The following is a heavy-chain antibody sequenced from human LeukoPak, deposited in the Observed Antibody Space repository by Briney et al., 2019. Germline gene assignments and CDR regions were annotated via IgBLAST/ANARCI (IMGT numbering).Heavy chain of an antibody. CDR2: IYTSGST. Sequence: SETLSLTCSVSGGSISGYYWSWIRQPAGKGLEWIGRIYTSGSTNYNPSLKSRVTMSVDTSKNQFSLKLTSVTAADTAVYYCAREGNIIRFLNDWGQGTLVTVSS. CDR3: AREGNIIRFLND. D-gene: IGHD3-3*01. CDR1: GGSISGYY. J-gene: IGHJ4*02. V-gene: IGHV4-4*07.